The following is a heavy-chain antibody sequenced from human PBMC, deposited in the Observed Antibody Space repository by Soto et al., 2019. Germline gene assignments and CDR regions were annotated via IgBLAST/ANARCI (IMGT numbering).Heavy chain of an antibody. V-gene: IGHV3-33*01. CDR2: IWSDGSNK. CDR3: ARETIAVGAFFHGFYGMDD. Sequence: QVRLVESGGGVVRPGKSLSLSCAATGFTFSNYAMHWVRQAPGKGLQWVTVIWSDGSNKYYAESVKGRFTISRDNSNNRLFRDINTLCAEDTAIYYCARETIAVGAFFHGFYGMDDWGQGTSVAFS. J-gene: IGHJ6*02. CDR1: GFTFSNYA. D-gene: IGHD6-19*01.